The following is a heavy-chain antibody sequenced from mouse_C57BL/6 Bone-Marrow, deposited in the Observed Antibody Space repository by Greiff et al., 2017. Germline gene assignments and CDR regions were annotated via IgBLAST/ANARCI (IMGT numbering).Heavy chain of an antibody. Sequence: LVESGAELVRPGASVKLSCTASGFNIKDDYMHWVKQRPEQGLEWIGWIDPENGDTEYASKFQGKATITADTSSNTAYLQLSRLTSVDTAVYYCTTYYGSCYWYFDVWGTGTTVTVSS. CDR3: TTYYGSCYWYFDV. V-gene: IGHV14-4*01. CDR1: GFNIKDDY. J-gene: IGHJ1*03. CDR2: IDPENGDT. D-gene: IGHD1-1*01.